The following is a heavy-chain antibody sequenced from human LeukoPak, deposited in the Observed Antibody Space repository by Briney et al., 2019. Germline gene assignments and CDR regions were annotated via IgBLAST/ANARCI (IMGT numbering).Heavy chain of an antibody. D-gene: IGHD2-15*01. Sequence: SQTLSLTCAISGDSVSRNSAAWNWIRQSPSRGLEWLGRTYYRSKWYNEYAVSEKSRITINPDTSKNQFSLQLNSVTPEDTAVYYCARDIAHRGYSMDVWGQGTTVTVSS. CDR3: ARDIAHRGYSMDV. CDR2: TYYRSKWYN. J-gene: IGHJ6*02. CDR1: GDSVSRNSAA. V-gene: IGHV6-1*01.